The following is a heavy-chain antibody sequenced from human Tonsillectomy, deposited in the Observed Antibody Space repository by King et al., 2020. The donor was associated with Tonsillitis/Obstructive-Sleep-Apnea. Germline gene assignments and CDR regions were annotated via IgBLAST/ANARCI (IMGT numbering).Heavy chain of an antibody. D-gene: IGHD2-15*01. Sequence: HVQLVESGAEVKKPGASVKVSCKASGYTFTGYYMHWVRQAPGQGLEWMGWINPNSGGTNYAQKFQGRVTMTRDTSISTAYMELSRLRSDDTAVYYCARDGYWSGGSCNNGFDPWGQGTLVTVSS. V-gene: IGHV1-2*02. CDR3: ARDGYWSGGSCNNGFDP. CDR2: INPNSGGT. J-gene: IGHJ5*02. CDR1: GYTFTGYY.